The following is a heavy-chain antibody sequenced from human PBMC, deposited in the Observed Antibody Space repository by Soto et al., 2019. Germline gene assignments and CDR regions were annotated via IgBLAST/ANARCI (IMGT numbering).Heavy chain of an antibody. CDR2: IRSKAYGGTT. D-gene: IGHD2-15*01. CDR3: TSNIVVVVAATHPLNY. CDR1: GFTFGDYA. Sequence: GGSLRLSCTASGFTFGDYAMSWFRQAPGKGLEWVGFIRSKAYGGTTEYAASVKGRFTISRDDSKSIAYLQMNSLKTEDTAVYYCTSNIVVVVAATHPLNYWGQGTLVTVSS. J-gene: IGHJ4*02. V-gene: IGHV3-49*03.